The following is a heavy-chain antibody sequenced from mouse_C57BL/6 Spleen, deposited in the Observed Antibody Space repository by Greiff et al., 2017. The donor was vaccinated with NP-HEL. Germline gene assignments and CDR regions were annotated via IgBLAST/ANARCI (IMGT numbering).Heavy chain of an antibody. J-gene: IGHJ2*01. D-gene: IGHD4-1*02. CDR1: GFTFSDYY. Sequence: EVKLMESEGGLVQPGSSMKLSCTASGFTFSDYYMAWVRQVPEKGLEWVANINYDGSSTYYLDSLKSRFIISRDNAKNILYLQMSSLKSEDTATYYCARDLQLGFDYWGQGTTLTVSS. CDR3: ARDLQLGFDY. V-gene: IGHV5-16*01. CDR2: INYDGSST.